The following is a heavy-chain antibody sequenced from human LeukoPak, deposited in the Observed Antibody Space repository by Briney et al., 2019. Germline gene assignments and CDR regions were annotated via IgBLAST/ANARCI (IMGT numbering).Heavy chain of an antibody. CDR1: GGTFSSYA. Sequence: ASVKVSCKASGGTFSSYAISWVRQAPGQGLEWMGRIIPIFGTANYAQKFQGRVTITTDESTSTAYMELSSLRSEDTAVYYCARENGDYYVWGSYRSFDYWGQGTLATVSS. J-gene: IGHJ4*02. CDR2: IIPIFGTA. D-gene: IGHD3-16*02. V-gene: IGHV1-69*05. CDR3: ARENGDYYVWGSYRSFDY.